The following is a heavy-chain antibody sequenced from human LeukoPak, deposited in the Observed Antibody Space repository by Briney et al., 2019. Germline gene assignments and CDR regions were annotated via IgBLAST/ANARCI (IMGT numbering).Heavy chain of an antibody. CDR1: GFTFGDYF. D-gene: IGHD6-19*01. CDR2: IRSKVYRGTT. J-gene: IGHJ4*02. V-gene: IGHV3-49*03. Sequence: PGRSLRLSCTGSGFTFGDYFMSWFRQAPGKGLYWVGFIRSKVYRGTTEYAASVSGRFTISRDDSKSTAYLQMNSLKVEDTAVFFCARTRSVAGNSIYFDYWGQGTLVTVSS. CDR3: ARTRSVAGNSIYFDY.